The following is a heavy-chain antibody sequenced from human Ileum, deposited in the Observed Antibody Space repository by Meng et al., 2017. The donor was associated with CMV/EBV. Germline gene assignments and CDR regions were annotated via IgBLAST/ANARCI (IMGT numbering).Heavy chain of an antibody. CDR2: ISGGGVPK. D-gene: IGHD2-8*01. Sequence: GGSLRLSCAASGFTFSTYSMHWVRQAPGKGLEWVAYISGGGVPKFYADSVKGRFTVSRDNAKNSLYLEMNNLRDEDTAIDYCAKRAGWYFFAYWGQGALVTVSS. V-gene: IGHV3-48*02. CDR1: GFTFSTYS. J-gene: IGHJ4*02. CDR3: AKRAGWYFFAY.